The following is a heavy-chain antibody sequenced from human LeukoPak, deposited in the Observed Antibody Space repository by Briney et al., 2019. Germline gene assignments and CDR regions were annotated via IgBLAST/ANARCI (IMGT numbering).Heavy chain of an antibody. D-gene: IGHD3-3*01. CDR3: ARGANYDSWSGPVFDY. CDR1: GGSLSSGDYY. Sequence: SETLSLTCTVSGGSLSSGDYYWRWIRQPPGTGLEWIGYIYYSGSTNYNPSLKSRVTISVDTSKNQFSLKLSSVTAADTAVYYCARGANYDSWSGPVFDYWGQGTLVTVSS. J-gene: IGHJ4*02. V-gene: IGHV4-61*08. CDR2: IYYSGST.